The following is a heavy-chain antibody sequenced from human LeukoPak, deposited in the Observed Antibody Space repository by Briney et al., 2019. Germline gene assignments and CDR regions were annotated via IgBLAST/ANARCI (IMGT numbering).Heavy chain of an antibody. CDR3: ARERLGYYDRSGLDY. V-gene: IGHV4-59*01. J-gene: IGHJ4*02. CDR2: IYYSGST. CDR1: GGSISSYY. D-gene: IGHD3-22*01. Sequence: SETLSLTCAVSGGSISSYYWNWIRQPPGKGLEWIGYIYYSGSTNYNPSLKSRVTTSVDTSKNQFSLKLSSVTAADTAVYYCARERLGYYDRSGLDYWGQGTLVTVSS.